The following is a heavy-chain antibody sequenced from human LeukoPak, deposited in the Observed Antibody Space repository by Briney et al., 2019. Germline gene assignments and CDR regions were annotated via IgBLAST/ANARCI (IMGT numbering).Heavy chain of an antibody. CDR3: AFLVVAAARYFDY. J-gene: IGHJ4*02. CDR2: IIPILGIA. CDR1: GGTFSSYA. V-gene: IGHV1-69*04. D-gene: IGHD2-15*01. Sequence: GASVKVSCKASGGTFSSYAISWVRQAPGQGLEWMGRIIPILGIANYAQKFQGRVTITADKSTSTAYMELSSLRSEDTAVYCCAFLVVAAARYFDYWGQGTLVTVSS.